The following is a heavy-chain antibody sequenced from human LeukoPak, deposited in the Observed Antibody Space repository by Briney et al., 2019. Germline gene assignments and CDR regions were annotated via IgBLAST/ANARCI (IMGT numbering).Heavy chain of an antibody. D-gene: IGHD6-13*01. V-gene: IGHV1-69*01. CDR2: IIPIFGTA. J-gene: IGHJ6*02. CDR3: ARGVADPHYYYYGMDV. Sequence: SVKVSCKASGGTFSSYAISWVRQAPGQGLEWMGGIIPIFGTANYAQKFQGRVTITADESTSTAYMELGSLRSEDTAVYYCARGVADPHYYYYGMDVWGQGTTVTVSS. CDR1: GGTFSSYA.